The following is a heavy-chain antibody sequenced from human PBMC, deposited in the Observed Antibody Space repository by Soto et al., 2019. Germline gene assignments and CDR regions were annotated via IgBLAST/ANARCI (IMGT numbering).Heavy chain of an antibody. CDR3: ARCLGIAAGEAFDI. D-gene: IGHD6-25*01. J-gene: IGHJ3*02. Sequence: GGSLRLSCAASGFTFSDHYMDWVRQAPGKGLEWVGRTRNKANSYTTEYAASVKGRFTISRDDSKNSLYLQMSSLKTEDTAVYYCARCLGIAAGEAFDIWGQGTMVTVSS. CDR1: GFTFSDHY. CDR2: TRNKANSYTT. V-gene: IGHV3-72*01.